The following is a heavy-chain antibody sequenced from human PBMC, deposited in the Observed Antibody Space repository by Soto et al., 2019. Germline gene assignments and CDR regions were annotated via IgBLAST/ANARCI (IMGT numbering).Heavy chain of an antibody. CDR3: ARRYYDSSGHYGGHWYFDL. D-gene: IGHD3-22*01. V-gene: IGHV4-59*01. CDR2: IYYSGST. CDR1: GGSISSYY. Sequence: QVQLQESGPGLVKPSGTLSLTCTVSGGSISSYYWSWIRQPPGTGLEWIGAIYYSGSTNYNPSRTIRVTISVDTSKNQFSLNLSSVTAADTAVYYCARRYYDSSGHYGGHWYFDLWGRGTLVTVSS. J-gene: IGHJ2*01.